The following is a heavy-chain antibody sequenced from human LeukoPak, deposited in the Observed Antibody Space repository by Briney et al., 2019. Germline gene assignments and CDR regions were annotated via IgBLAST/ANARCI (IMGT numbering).Heavy chain of an antibody. CDR1: GGSISSGDYY. V-gene: IGHV4-30-4*01. D-gene: IGHD6-19*01. CDR2: IYYCRST. Sequence: PSETLSLTCTVSGGSISSGDYYWSWIRQPPGKGLEWIGYIYYCRSTYYIPSLKSRVTISVDTSKNQFSLKLSSVTAADTAVYYCARDRTGYSSGWYIAFDIWGQGTMVTVSS. CDR3: ARDRTGYSSGWYIAFDI. J-gene: IGHJ3*02.